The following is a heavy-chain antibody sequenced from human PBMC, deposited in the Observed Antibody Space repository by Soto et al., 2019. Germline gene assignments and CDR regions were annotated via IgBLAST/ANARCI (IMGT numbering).Heavy chain of an antibody. Sequence: ASVKVSCKASGYTFTSYGISWVRQAPGQGLEWMGWISAYNGNTNYAQKLQGRVTMTTDTSTSKAYMELRSLRSDDTAVYYCARGLGGGATTAPFQHWGQGTLVTVSS. CDR2: ISAYNGNT. J-gene: IGHJ1*01. V-gene: IGHV1-18*01. D-gene: IGHD1-26*01. CDR3: ARGLGGGATTAPFQH. CDR1: GYTFTSYG.